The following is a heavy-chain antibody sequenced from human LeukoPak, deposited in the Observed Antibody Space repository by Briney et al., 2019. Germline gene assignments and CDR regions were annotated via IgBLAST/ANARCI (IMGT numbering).Heavy chain of an antibody. D-gene: IGHD2-8*01. J-gene: IGHJ6*03. CDR2: IIPIFGTA. Sequence: SVKVSCKASGGTFSSYAISWVRQAPGQGLEWMGGIIPIFGTANYAQKFQGRVTITTDQSTSTAYMELSSLRSEDTAVYYCARSKYCTNGVCYFRYMDVWGKGTTVTVSS. CDR1: GGTFSSYA. CDR3: ARSKYCTNGVCYFRYMDV. V-gene: IGHV1-69*05.